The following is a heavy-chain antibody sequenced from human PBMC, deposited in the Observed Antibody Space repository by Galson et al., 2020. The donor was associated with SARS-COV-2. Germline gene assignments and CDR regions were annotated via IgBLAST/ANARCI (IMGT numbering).Heavy chain of an antibody. D-gene: IGHD4-17*01. CDR3: ARLHYGEYAPEAFDI. CDR1: GTSISSGSYS. CDR2: ITHSGGT. J-gene: IGHJ3*02. Sequence: SETLSLTCAVSGTSISSGSYSWNCIRQPPGKGLEWIGYITHSGGTYYNPSLKSRVTISGDRSKNQFSLRLSSVTAADTAVYYCARLHYGEYAPEAFDIWGPGTRVTV. V-gene: IGHV4-30-2*01.